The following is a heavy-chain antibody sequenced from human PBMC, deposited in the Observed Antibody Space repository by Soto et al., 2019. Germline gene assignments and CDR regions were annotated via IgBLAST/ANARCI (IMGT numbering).Heavy chain of an antibody. CDR2: IIPILGIA. Sequence: ASVKVSCKASGGTFSSYTISWVRQAPGQGLEWMGRIIPILGIANYAQKFQGRVTITADKSTSTAYMELSSLRSEDTAVYYCARDVGYGLYYFDYWGQGTLVTVSS. V-gene: IGHV1-69*04. D-gene: IGHD5-12*01. J-gene: IGHJ4*02. CDR1: GGTFSSYT. CDR3: ARDVGYGLYYFDY.